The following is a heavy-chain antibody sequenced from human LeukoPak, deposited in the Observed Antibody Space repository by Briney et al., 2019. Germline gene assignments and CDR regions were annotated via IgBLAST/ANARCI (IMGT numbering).Heavy chain of an antibody. V-gene: IGHV4-38-2*02. J-gene: IGHJ5*02. D-gene: IGHD3-22*01. CDR1: GYSISSGYY. Sequence: PSETLSLTCTVSGYSISSGYYWAWIRQPPGKGLEWIGSIYHSGSTYYNPSLKSRVTISVDTSKNQFSLKLSSVTAADTAVYYCARDSLPYYDSSGYNWFDPWGQGTLVTVSS. CDR2: IYHSGST. CDR3: ARDSLPYYDSSGYNWFDP.